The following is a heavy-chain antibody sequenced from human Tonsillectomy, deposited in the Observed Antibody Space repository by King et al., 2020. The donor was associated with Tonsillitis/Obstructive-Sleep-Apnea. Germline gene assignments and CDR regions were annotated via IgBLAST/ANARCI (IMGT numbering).Heavy chain of an antibody. CDR2: IRSKAYGGTT. J-gene: IGHJ6*03. D-gene: IGHD2-2*01. CDR1: GFTFGDYA. CDR3: TRDEAVVVPAAKGDYYYYMDV. V-gene: IGHV3-49*04. Sequence: VQLVESGGGLVQPGRSLRLSCTASGFTFGDYAMSWVRQAPGKGLEWVGFIRSKAYGGTTEYAASVKGRFTISRDDSKSIAYLQMNSQKTEDTAVYYCTRDEAVVVPAAKGDYYYYMDVWGKGTTVTVSS.